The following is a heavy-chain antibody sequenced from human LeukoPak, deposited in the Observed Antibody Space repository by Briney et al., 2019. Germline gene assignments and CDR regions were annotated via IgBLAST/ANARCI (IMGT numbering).Heavy chain of an antibody. CDR3: ARLLWFGELFLGRFDP. CDR1: GGSISSGGYY. V-gene: IGHV4-31*03. CDR2: IYYSGST. Sequence: SQTLSLTCTVSGGSISSGGYYWSWIHQHPGKGLEWIGYIYYSGSTYYNPSLKSRVTISVDTSKNQFSLKLSSVTAADTAVYYCARLLWFGELFLGRFDPWGQGTLVTVSS. D-gene: IGHD3-10*01. J-gene: IGHJ5*02.